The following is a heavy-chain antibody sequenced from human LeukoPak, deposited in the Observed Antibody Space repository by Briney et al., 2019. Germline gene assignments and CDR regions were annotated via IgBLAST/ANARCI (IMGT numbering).Heavy chain of an antibody. V-gene: IGHV5-51*01. CDR2: IYPGDSDT. Sequence: GESLKISCKASGYTFTNNWIGWVRQMPGKGLEWMGIIYPGDSDTRYNPSFQGQVTISVDKSISTTYLQWSSLKASDTAMYYCARVGVSDYGMDVWGQGTTVTVS. CDR1: GYTFTNNW. J-gene: IGHJ6*02. D-gene: IGHD3-16*02. CDR3: ARVGVSDYGMDV.